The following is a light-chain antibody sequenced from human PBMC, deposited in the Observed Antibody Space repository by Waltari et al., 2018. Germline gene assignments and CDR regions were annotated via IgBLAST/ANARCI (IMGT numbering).Light chain of an antibody. Sequence: SYFLPQTPSVSAAPGQTARLTCGGNNIGRRRVQRYRQKPGQAPALVIYDDTARPSGIPQRFSGSSSGNTATLIINKVEAGDEADYYCQLWDSTTDVVFGAGTRLTVL. CDR3: QLWDSTTDVV. J-gene: IGLJ2*01. CDR2: DDT. CDR1: NIGRRR. V-gene: IGLV3-21*02.